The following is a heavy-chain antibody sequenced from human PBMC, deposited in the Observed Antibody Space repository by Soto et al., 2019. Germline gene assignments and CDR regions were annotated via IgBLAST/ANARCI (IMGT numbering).Heavy chain of an antibody. V-gene: IGHV4-31*03. J-gene: IGHJ6*02. CDR3: ARELRFGEDYYGMDV. D-gene: IGHD3-10*01. CDR2: IYYSGST. Sequence: QVQLQESGPGLVKPSQTLSLTCTVSGGSISSGGYYWSWIRQHPGKGLEWIGYIYYSGSTSYNPSLKSRVTISVDTSKNQFSLKLSSVTAADTAVYYCARELRFGEDYYGMDVWGQGTTVTVSS. CDR1: GGSISSGGYY.